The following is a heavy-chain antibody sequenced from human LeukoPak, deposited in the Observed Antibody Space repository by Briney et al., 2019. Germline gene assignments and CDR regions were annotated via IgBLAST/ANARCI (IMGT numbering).Heavy chain of an antibody. CDR2: INSDGSST. CDR3: AKDATGDAFDI. V-gene: IGHV3-74*01. Sequence: SGGSLRLSCAASGFTFSNYWMHWVRQAPGKGLVWVSRINSDGSSTTSADSVKGRFTISRDNSKNTLYLQMNSLRAEDTAVYYCAKDATGDAFDIWGQGTMVTVSS. D-gene: IGHD4-17*01. J-gene: IGHJ3*02. CDR1: GFTFSNYW.